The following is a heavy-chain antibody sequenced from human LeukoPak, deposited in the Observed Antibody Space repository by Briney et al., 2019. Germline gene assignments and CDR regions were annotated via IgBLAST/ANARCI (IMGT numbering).Heavy chain of an antibody. V-gene: IGHV3-23*01. J-gene: IGHJ4*02. CDR2: ISGSGDYT. Sequence: GGSLRLSCAASGFTFSSYAMSWVRQAPGKGLEWVSTISGSGDYTYYADSVKGRFTISRDNSKNTLYLQMNSLRAEDTAVYYCAKVDYKREDYWGQGTLVTVSS. D-gene: IGHD4-11*01. CDR1: GFTFSSYA. CDR3: AKVDYKREDY.